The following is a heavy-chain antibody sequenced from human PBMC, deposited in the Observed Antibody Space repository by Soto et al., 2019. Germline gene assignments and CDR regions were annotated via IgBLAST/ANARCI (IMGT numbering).Heavy chain of an antibody. CDR3: AGDWVIYDSGSGYYYGLDV. CDR1: GYTFTRYG. D-gene: IGHD3-10*01. J-gene: IGHJ6*02. V-gene: IGHV1-18*01. CDR2: VSAYDGTS. Sequence: QVKLVQSGAEVKKPGASVKVSCKASGYTFTRYGISWVRQAPGQGLEWIGWVSAYDGTSKNTQKLQGKVIMTTDTSTTTAYMELGSLRSDDTAVYYCAGDWVIYDSGSGYYYGLDVWGQGTTVTVSS.